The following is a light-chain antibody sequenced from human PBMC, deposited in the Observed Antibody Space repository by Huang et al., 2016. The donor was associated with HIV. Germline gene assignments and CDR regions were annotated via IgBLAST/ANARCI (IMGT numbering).Light chain of an antibody. J-gene: IGKJ2*01. V-gene: IGKV1-NL1*01. CDR1: QGIATS. CDR2: ATS. Sequence: DILMTQSPSSLSASVGDTVTITCRASQGIATSLAWYQQLPGKAPKVLIYATSVLESGFPSRFTGSGSGTHYTLTITSLQPEDFATYYCQQYYDTPARTFGQGTKLEIK. CDR3: QQYYDTPART.